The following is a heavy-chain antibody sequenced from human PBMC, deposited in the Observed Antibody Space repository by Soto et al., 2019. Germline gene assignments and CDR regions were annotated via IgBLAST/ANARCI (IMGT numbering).Heavy chain of an antibody. Sequence: ASVKVSCKASGYTFTSYGISWVRQAPGQGLEWMGWISAYNGNTNYAQKLQGRVTMTTDTSTSTAYMELRSLRSDDTAVYYCVMGRCSNGVCNLDYYGMDVWGQGTTVTVSS. D-gene: IGHD2-8*01. J-gene: IGHJ6*02. CDR3: VMGRCSNGVCNLDYYGMDV. CDR1: GYTFTSYG. V-gene: IGHV1-18*01. CDR2: ISAYNGNT.